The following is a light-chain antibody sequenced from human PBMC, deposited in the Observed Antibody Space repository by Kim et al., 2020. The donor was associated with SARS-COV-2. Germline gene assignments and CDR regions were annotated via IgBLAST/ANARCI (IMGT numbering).Light chain of an antibody. Sequence: SASVGDRVIITCRASHDISNILPWYQQKPVKAPKLLIYAASTLQSVVTSKFSGSGSGTDFTLTISILQPEDFATYYCQQHNNYPYTFGQVTKLEI. J-gene: IGKJ2*01. CDR2: AAS. CDR1: HDISNI. CDR3: QQHNNYPYT. V-gene: IGKV1-9*01.